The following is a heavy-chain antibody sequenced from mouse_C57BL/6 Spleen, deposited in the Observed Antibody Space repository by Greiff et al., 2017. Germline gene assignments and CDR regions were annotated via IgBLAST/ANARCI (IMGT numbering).Heavy chain of an antibody. CDR2: ISDGGSYT. V-gene: IGHV5-4*01. CDR1: GFTFSSYA. J-gene: IGHJ3*01. CDR3: ARSYYSNYDPWFAY. D-gene: IGHD2-5*01. Sequence: DVQLVESGGGLVKPGGSLKLSCAASGFTFSSYAMSWVRQTPEKRLEWVATISDGGSYTYYPDNVKGRFTISRDNAKNNLYLQMSHLKSEDTAMYYCARSYYSNYDPWFAYWGQGTLVTVSA.